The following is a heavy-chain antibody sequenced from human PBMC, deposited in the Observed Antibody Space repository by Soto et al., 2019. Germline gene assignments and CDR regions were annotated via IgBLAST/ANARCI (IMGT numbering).Heavy chain of an antibody. CDR3: AADATAWQQMVPSDY. Sequence: SVKVSCKASGFTFTSSAFQWVRQARGQRLEWIGWIAVGSGYTNYAQRFQDRVTLTRDMSTATTYMELSRLTSEDTAIYYCAADATAWQQMVPSDYWGQGTLVTVT. J-gene: IGHJ4*02. CDR1: GFTFTSSA. V-gene: IGHV1-58*01. CDR2: IAVGSGYT. D-gene: IGHD2-8*01.